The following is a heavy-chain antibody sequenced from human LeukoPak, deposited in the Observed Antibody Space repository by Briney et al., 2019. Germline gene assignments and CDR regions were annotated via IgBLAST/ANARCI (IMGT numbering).Heavy chain of an antibody. CDR1: GGSISSGSYY. Sequence: PSQTLSLTCTVSGGSISSGSYYWSWIRQPPGTGLEWIGSIHHSGSTYYNPSLKSRVTISVDTSKNQFSLKLSSVTAADTAVYYCARLLDYYGSGSYPFGDAFDIWGQGTMVTVSS. CDR2: IHHSGST. J-gene: IGHJ3*02. CDR3: ARLLDYYGSGSYPFGDAFDI. D-gene: IGHD3-10*01. V-gene: IGHV4-39*07.